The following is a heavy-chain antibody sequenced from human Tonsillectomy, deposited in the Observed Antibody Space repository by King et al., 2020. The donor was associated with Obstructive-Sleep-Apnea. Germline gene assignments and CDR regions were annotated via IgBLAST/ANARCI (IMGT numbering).Heavy chain of an antibody. CDR1: GFTFRKYA. CDR3: VREGGATSHFFDY. Sequence: VQLVESGGGVVQPGRSLRLSCSASGFTFRKYAFHWVRQAPGKGLEWVAVIWYDGSEIYYADSVKGRFTISRDNSENTLYLQMSSLRVEDTAVYYCVREGGATSHFFDYWGQGTLVTVPS. V-gene: IGHV3-33*01. J-gene: IGHJ4*02. CDR2: IWYDGSEI. D-gene: IGHD1-26*01.